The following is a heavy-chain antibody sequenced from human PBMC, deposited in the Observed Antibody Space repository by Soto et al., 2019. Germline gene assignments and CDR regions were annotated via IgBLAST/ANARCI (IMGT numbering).Heavy chain of an antibody. CDR2: ISYDGSNK. CDR1: GFTFSSYA. D-gene: IGHD3-22*01. J-gene: IGHJ6*02. Sequence: PGGSLRLSCAASGFTFSSYAMHWVRQAPGKGLEWVAVISYDGSNKYYADSVKGRFTTSRDNSKNTLYLQMNSLRAEDTAVYYCARDYYDSSGYSLYYYYYGMDVWGQGTTVTVSS. CDR3: ARDYYDSSGYSLYYYYYGMDV. V-gene: IGHV3-30-3*01.